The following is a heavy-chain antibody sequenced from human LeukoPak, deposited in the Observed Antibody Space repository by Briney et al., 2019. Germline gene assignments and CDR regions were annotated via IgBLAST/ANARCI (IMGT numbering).Heavy chain of an antibody. V-gene: IGHV3-23*01. CDR2: ISGSGGST. Sequence: GGSLRLSCAASGFTFSSYAMSWVRQAPGKGLEWVSAISGSGGSTYYADSVKGRFTISRDNSKNTLYLQMNSLRAEDTAVYYCAKDHHCSSTSCYAVGNWFDPWGQGTLVTVSS. CDR3: AKDHHCSSTSCYAVGNWFDP. J-gene: IGHJ5*02. CDR1: GFTFSSYA. D-gene: IGHD2-2*01.